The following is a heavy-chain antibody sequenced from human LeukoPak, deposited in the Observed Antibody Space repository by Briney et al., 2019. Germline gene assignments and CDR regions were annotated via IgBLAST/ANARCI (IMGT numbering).Heavy chain of an antibody. V-gene: IGHV4-59*01. J-gene: IGHJ5*01. CDR3: ARGMMPDWFDF. CDR1: GGSINNYY. Sequence: SETLSLTRSVSGGSINNYYWPWIRQPPGKGLEWVGYIFEIGNTNYNPSLKSRVTVSLETSKNQFSLRLNSVTAADTAVYYCARGMMPDWFDFWGQGTLVTVSS. D-gene: IGHD2-2*01. CDR2: IFEIGNT.